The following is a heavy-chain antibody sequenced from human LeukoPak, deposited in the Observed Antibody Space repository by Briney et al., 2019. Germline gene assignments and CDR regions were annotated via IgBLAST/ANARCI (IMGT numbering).Heavy chain of an antibody. Sequence: ALVKVSCKASGYTFTSYYMHWVRQAPGQGLEWMGIINPSGGSTSYAQKFQGRVTMTRDTSTSTVYMELSSLRSEDTAVYYCARSGYYDSSGYLIDYWGQGTLVTVSS. D-gene: IGHD3-22*01. V-gene: IGHV1-46*01. CDR3: ARSGYYDSSGYLIDY. CDR1: GYTFTSYY. CDR2: INPSGGST. J-gene: IGHJ4*02.